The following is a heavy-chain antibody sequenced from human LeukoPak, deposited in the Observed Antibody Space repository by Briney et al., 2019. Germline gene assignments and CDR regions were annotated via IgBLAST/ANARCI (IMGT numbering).Heavy chain of an antibody. CDR3: ARVRKQYYYDNSHHRDASDV. D-gene: IGHD3-22*01. CDR1: GFTFSSYW. V-gene: IGHV3-74*01. J-gene: IGHJ3*01. CDR2: INSDGSST. Sequence: GGSLRLSCAASGFTFSSYWMHWVRQAQGKWLVWVSRINSDGSSTSYADSVKGRLTISRDNAKNTLYLQMNSLRAEDTAVYYCARVRKQYYYDNSHHRDASDVWGQGTMVIVSS.